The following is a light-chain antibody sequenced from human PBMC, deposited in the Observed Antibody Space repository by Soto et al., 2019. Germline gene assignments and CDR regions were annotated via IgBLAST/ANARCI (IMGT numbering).Light chain of an antibody. J-gene: IGKJ5*01. CDR2: DAS. V-gene: IGKV1-33*01. CDR3: QQYSHLIT. Sequence: DIQMTQSPSSLSAYVGDRVTITCQASQDISNYLNWYQQKLGKAPKLLIYDASNLETGVPSRFSGSGSGTDFTFTISSLQPEDIATYYCQQYSHLITLGQGTRLEIK. CDR1: QDISNY.